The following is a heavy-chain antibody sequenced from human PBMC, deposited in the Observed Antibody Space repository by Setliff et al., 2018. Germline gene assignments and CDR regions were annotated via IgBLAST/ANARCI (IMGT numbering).Heavy chain of an antibody. Sequence: PGESLRLSCAASAFTFNKYAVTWLRQAPGKGLEWVSSITVSGHTTYADSVEGRFSISRDNSRNTLYLQMNSLRAEDTASYFCSRDPNGDYVGAFDPWGQGILVTSPQ. CDR2: ITVSGHTT. V-gene: IGHV3-23*01. J-gene: IGHJ5*02. D-gene: IGHD4-17*01. CDR1: AFTFNKYA. CDR3: SRDPNGDYVGAFDP.